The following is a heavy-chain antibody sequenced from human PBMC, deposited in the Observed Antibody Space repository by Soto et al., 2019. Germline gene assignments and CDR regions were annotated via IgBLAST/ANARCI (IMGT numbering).Heavy chain of an antibody. CDR1: GGTFSSYP. V-gene: IGHV1-69*13. J-gene: IGHJ4*02. Sequence: SVKVSFKASGGTFSSYPITWVRQAPGQGLEWLGGIFPIFGTTNYAQRFEDRVTITADELTSTAYMELSSLRSEDTAVYYCAMIEYSSGSDYWGQGTLVTVSS. CDR2: IFPIFGTT. CDR3: AMIEYSSGSDY. D-gene: IGHD6-19*01.